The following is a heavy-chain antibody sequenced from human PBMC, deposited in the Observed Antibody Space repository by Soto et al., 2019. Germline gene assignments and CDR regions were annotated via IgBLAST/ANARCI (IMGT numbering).Heavy chain of an antibody. Sequence: EVQLVESGGGLAQPGRSLRLSCVGSGFSFDGYAMHWVRQAPGKGLEWVSRIGWSNDNIGYADSVKGRFTISRDNAKSSLYLQMNSLRVEDTALYYCTRTDAFDIWGHGTTVTVSS. J-gene: IGHJ3*02. CDR1: GFSFDGYA. V-gene: IGHV3-9*01. CDR3: TRTDAFDI. CDR2: IGWSNDNI.